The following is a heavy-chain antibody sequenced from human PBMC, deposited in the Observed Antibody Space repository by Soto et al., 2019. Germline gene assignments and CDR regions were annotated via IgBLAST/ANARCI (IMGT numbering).Heavy chain of an antibody. J-gene: IGHJ4*02. Sequence: PGESLNISCKGSGYRFTSQWIGWVRQMPGKGLEWMGIIFPGDSDTRYSPSFQGQVTISADNSISTAYLRWSSLKASDTATYYCARLADGYPGYWGQGTLVTVYS. CDR3: ARLADGYPGY. CDR2: IFPGDSDT. V-gene: IGHV5-51*03. D-gene: IGHD5-12*01. CDR1: GYRFTSQW.